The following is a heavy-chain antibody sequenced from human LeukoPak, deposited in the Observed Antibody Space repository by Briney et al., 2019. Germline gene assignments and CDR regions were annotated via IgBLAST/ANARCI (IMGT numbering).Heavy chain of an antibody. CDR1: GGSISSYY. CDR3: ARDQAPMAYFDY. CDR2: IYTSGST. J-gene: IGHJ4*02. V-gene: IGHV4-4*07. Sequence: SETLSLTCTVSGGSISSYYWSWIRQPAGKGLEWIGRIYTSGSTNYNPSLKSRVTMSVDTSKNQFSLKLSSVTAADTAVYYCARDQAPMAYFDYWGQRTLLTVSS. D-gene: IGHD3-10*01.